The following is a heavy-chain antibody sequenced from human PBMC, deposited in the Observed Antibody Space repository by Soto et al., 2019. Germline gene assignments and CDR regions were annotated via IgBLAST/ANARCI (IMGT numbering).Heavy chain of an antibody. J-gene: IGHJ3*02. D-gene: IGHD6-13*01. Sequence: PSETLSLTCAVYGGSFSGYYWSWIRQPPGKGLEWIGEINHSGSTNYNPSLKSRVTISVDTSKNQFSLKLSSVTAADTAVYYCARESIAAAGNAFDIWGQGTMVTVSS. CDR2: INHSGST. V-gene: IGHV4-34*01. CDR1: GGSFSGYY. CDR3: ARESIAAAGNAFDI.